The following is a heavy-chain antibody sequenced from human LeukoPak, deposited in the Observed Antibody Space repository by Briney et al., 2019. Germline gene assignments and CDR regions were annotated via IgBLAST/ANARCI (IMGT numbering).Heavy chain of an antibody. CDR1: GGSISISTYY. J-gene: IGHJ4*02. CDR3: ARHRDFHLDY. CDR2: IYYSGST. V-gene: IGHV4-39*01. D-gene: IGHD3-10*01. Sequence: SETLSLTCTVSGGSISISTYYWGWIRQPPGKGLEWIGSIYYSGSTYYSPSLNSRVTISVDTSKNQFSLKLSSVTAADTAVYFCARHRDFHLDYWGQGTLVTVSS.